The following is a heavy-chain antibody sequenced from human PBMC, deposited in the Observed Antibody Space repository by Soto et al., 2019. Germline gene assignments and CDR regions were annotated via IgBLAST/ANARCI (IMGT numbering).Heavy chain of an antibody. Sequence: SETLSLTCAVYGGSFSGYYWSWIRQPPGKGLEWIGEINHSGSTNYNPSLKSRVTISVDTSKNQFSLKLSSVTAADTAVYYCARGLFGVRGECIAIDYWGQGTLVTVSS. CDR3: ARGLFGVRGECIAIDY. V-gene: IGHV4-34*01. D-gene: IGHD3-10*01. CDR2: INHSGST. CDR1: GGSFSGYY. J-gene: IGHJ4*02.